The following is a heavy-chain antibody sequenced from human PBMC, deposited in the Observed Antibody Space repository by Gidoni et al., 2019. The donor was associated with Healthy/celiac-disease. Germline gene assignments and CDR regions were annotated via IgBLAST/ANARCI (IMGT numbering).Heavy chain of an antibody. D-gene: IGHD6-19*01. CDR1: GGSVSSGSYY. Sequence: QVQLQESGPGLVKPSETLSLTCTVSGGSVSSGSYYWSWIRQPPGKGLEWIGYIYYSGSTNYNPSLKSRVTISVDTSKNQFSLKLSSVTAADTAVYYCARAATKLGYVAVAGTLPEYWGQGTLVTVSS. V-gene: IGHV4-61*01. CDR2: IYYSGST. CDR3: ARAATKLGYVAVAGTLPEY. J-gene: IGHJ4*02.